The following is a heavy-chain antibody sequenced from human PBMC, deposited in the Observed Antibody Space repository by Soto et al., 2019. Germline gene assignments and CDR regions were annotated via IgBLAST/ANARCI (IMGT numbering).Heavy chain of an antibody. V-gene: IGHV3-23*01. Sequence: GGSLRLSCAASGFTFSSYAMSWVRQAPGKGLEWVSAISGSGGSTYYADSVKGRFTISRDNSKNTLYLQMNSLRAEDTAVYYCAKRGYLGYCSSTSCLNSYDILTGYYPYYFDYWGQGTLVTVSS. CDR1: GFTFSSYA. CDR3: AKRGYLGYCSSTSCLNSYDILTGYYPYYFDY. J-gene: IGHJ4*02. D-gene: IGHD2-2*01. CDR2: ISGSGGST.